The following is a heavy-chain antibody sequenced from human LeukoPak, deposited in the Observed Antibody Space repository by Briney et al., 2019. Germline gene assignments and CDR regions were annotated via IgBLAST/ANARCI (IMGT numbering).Heavy chain of an antibody. CDR1: GFTFSSYW. V-gene: IGHV3-7*01. Sequence: GGSLRLSCAASGFTFSSYWMSWVRQAPGKGLEWVANIKQDGSEKYYVDSVKGRFTISRDNAKNSLYLQMNSLRAEDTAVYYCARDKVVGATYFDYWGQGTLVTVSS. J-gene: IGHJ4*02. D-gene: IGHD1-26*01. CDR2: IKQDGSEK. CDR3: ARDKVVGATYFDY.